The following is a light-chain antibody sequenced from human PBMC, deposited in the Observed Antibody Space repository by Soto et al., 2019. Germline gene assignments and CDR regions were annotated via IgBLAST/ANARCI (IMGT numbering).Light chain of an antibody. CDR3: SSYTTSNTRQIV. CDR2: DVS. V-gene: IGLV2-14*03. J-gene: IGLJ1*01. CDR1: SSDVGGYNH. Sequence: QSVLTQPASVSGSPGQSITISCTGTSSDVGGYNHVSWYQHHPGKAPKLIIYDVSNRPSGVSIRFSGSKSDNTASLTISGLQPEDEADYHCSSYTTSNTRQIVFGTGTKSPS.